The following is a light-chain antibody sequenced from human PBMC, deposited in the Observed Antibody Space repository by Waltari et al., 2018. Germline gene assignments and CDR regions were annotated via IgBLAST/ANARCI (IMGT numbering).Light chain of an antibody. Sequence: DIRMTQSPSSLSASVGDRVTITCRASESISNYLNWYQQKPARAPKLLIYTASSLESDVPARFSASGYGTDFTLTISGLQPEYFATYYCQQSYLTLYTFGQGTKLEIK. CDR2: TAS. J-gene: IGKJ2*01. V-gene: IGKV1-39*01. CDR1: ESISNY. CDR3: QQSYLTLYT.